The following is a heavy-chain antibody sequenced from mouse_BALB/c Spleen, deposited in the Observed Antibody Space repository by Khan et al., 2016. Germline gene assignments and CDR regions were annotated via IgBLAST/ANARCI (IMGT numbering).Heavy chain of an antibody. CDR1: GYTFTNYG. D-gene: IGHD1-1*01. CDR2: INTNTGEP. J-gene: IGHJ3*01. V-gene: IGHV9-3*02. CDR3: AEDYYGSNWFAY. Sequence: QVRLQQSGPELKKPGETVKISCKASGYTFTNYGMNWVKQAPGKGLKWMGWINTNTGEPTYAEEFKGRFAFSLETSASTAYLQINNLKNEDTATCFCAEDYYGSNWFAYWGQGTLVTVSA.